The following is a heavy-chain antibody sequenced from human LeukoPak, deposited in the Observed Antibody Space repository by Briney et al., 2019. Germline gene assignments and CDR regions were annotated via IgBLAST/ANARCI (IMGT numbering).Heavy chain of an antibody. CDR1: GYIFTSYG. D-gene: IGHD2-15*01. V-gene: IGHV1-18*01. Sequence: GASVKVSCKASGYIFTSYGISWVRQAPGQGLEWMGWVSTYNGITSYAQKLQDRVTMTTDTSTSTAYMELRSLRSDDTAVYYCARDWYCSGGRCYGVFDIWGQGTMVTVSS. CDR3: ARDWYCSGGRCYGVFDI. J-gene: IGHJ3*02. CDR2: VSTYNGIT.